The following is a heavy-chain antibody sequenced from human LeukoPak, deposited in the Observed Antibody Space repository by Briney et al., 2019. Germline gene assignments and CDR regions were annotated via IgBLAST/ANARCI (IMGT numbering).Heavy chain of an antibody. CDR1: GYSFSSHD. CDR2: MNPNSGNT. CDR3: ARLGYCSGGSCSYYFDY. Sequence: ASVKVSCKASGYSFSSHDINWVRQATGQGLEWMGWMNPNSGNTGYAQKFQGRVTMTRNTSISTAYMELSSLRSEDTAVYYCARLGYCSGGSCSYYFDYWGQGTLVTVSS. D-gene: IGHD2-15*01. J-gene: IGHJ4*02. V-gene: IGHV1-8*01.